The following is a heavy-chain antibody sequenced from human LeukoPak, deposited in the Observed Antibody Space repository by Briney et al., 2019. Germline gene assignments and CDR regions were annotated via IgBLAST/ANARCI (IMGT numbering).Heavy chain of an antibody. J-gene: IGHJ6*03. D-gene: IGHD3-10*01. CDR3: ARGRPLPRFIWFGEHNNYYYYYMDV. CDR2: INHSGST. V-gene: IGHV4-39*07. Sequence: SETLSLTCTVSGGSISSSSYYWGWIRQPPGKGLEWIGEINHSGSTNYNPSLKSRVTISVDTSKNQFSLKLSSVTAADTAVYYCARGRPLPRFIWFGEHNNYYYYYMDVWGKGTTVTVSS. CDR1: GGSISSSSYY.